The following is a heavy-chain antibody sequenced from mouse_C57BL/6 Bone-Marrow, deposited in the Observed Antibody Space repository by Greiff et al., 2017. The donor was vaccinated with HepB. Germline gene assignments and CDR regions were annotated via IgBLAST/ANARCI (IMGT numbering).Heavy chain of an antibody. J-gene: IGHJ1*03. CDR2: IYPRSGNT. CDR3: ARPYGSSYGYFDV. D-gene: IGHD1-1*01. CDR1: GYTFTSYG. Sequence: QVQLQQSGAELARPGASVKLSCKASGYTFTSYGISWVKQRTGQGLEWIGEIYPRSGNTYYNEKFKGKATLTADKSPSTAYMELRSLTSEDSAVYFCARPYGSSYGYFDVWGTGTTVTVSS. V-gene: IGHV1-81*01.